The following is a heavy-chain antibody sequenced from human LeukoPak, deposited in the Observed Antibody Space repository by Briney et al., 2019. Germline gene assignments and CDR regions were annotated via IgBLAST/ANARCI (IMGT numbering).Heavy chain of an antibody. J-gene: IGHJ4*02. V-gene: IGHV4-59*08. CDR2: GHYSGNT. CDR3: AKWASDNRAFDL. D-gene: IGHD2-8*01. CDR1: GTSITSYY. Sequence: SETLSLTCTVPGTSITSYYWNWIRQAPGQGPEWIGYGHYSGNTKYNPPLKSRVTISVDTSKNQFSLRLSSVTAADTAVYFCAKWASDNRAFDLWGQGTLVTVSS.